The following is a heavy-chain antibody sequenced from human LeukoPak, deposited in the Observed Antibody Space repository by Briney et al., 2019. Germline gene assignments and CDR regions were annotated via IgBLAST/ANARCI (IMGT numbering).Heavy chain of an antibody. V-gene: IGHV4-30-2*01. D-gene: IGHD3-10*01. CDR1: GSSISSGGYS. CDR2: IYHSGST. Sequence: SQTLSLTCAVSGSSISSGGYSWSWIRQPPGKGLEWIGYIYHSGSTYYNPSLKSRVTISVDRSKNQFSLKLSSVTAADTAVYYCARGPRSMVRGVIMVGEYYYYGMDVWGQGTTVTVSS. CDR3: ARGPRSMVRGVIMVGEYYYYGMDV. J-gene: IGHJ6*02.